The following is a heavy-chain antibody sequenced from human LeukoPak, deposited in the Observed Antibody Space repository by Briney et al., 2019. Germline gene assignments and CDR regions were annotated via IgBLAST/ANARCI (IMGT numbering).Heavy chain of an antibody. J-gene: IGHJ4*02. CDR2: ISGSGGST. Sequence: PGGSLRLSCAASGFTSSSYAMSWVRQAPGKGLEWVSAISGSGGSTYYADSVKGRFTISRDNSKNTLYLQMNSLRAEDTAVYYCAKYRAGVVVPAAIYYWGQGTLVTVSS. CDR1: GFTSSSYA. D-gene: IGHD2-2*02. CDR3: AKYRAGVVVPAAIYY. V-gene: IGHV3-23*01.